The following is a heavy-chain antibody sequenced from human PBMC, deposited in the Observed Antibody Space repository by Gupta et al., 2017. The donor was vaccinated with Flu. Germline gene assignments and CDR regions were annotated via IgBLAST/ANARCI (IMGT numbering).Heavy chain of an antibody. CDR3: AREKAAADNNCFES. J-gene: IGHJ5*01. CDR1: GYTFTDYY. CDR2: INPHSGGT. Sequence: QVQLVQSGAGVKKPGASVQVSCKTYGYTFTDYYIHWVRQAPGQGLEWMGWINPHSGGTKYAVKFLGRIIMNRDTSISAAYMELIGLRSDDTATYYCAREKAAADNNCFESWGQGTLVTVSS. V-gene: IGHV1-2*02. D-gene: IGHD6-13*01.